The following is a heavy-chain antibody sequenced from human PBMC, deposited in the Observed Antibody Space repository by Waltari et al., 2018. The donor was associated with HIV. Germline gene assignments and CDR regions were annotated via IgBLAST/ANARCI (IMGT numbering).Heavy chain of an antibody. Sequence: AGLLKPSETLSLTCAVYGESFNTYYWSWIRQPPGKGLEWIGGINYSGSTNYNPSLKSRLTISVDTAKNQFSLKLTSVSAADTAVYYCARGLMVRGASQDLDYWGQGTLVTVSS. J-gene: IGHJ4*02. CDR2: INYSGST. CDR1: GESFNTYY. V-gene: IGHV4-34*01. D-gene: IGHD3-10*01. CDR3: ARGLMVRGASQDLDY.